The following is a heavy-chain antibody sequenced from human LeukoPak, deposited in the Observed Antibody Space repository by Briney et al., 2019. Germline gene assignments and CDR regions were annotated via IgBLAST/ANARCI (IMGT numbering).Heavy chain of an antibody. V-gene: IGHV1-2*02. CDR3: ARDPMDDSSGTWWFDP. D-gene: IGHD3-22*01. CDR1: GYTFTGYY. J-gene: IGHJ5*02. Sequence: GASVKVSCKASGYTFTGYYMHWVRQAPGQGLEWMGWINPNSGGTNYAQKFQGRVTMTRDTSISTAYMELSRLRSDDTAVYYCARDPMDDSSGTWWFDPWGQGTLVTVSS. CDR2: INPNSGGT.